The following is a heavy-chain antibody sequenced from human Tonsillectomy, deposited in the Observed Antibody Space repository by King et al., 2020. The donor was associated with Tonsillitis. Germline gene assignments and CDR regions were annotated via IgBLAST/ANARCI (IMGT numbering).Heavy chain of an antibody. D-gene: IGHD3-16*01. CDR1: GGSINTYS. CDR3: ARGGRRSSWYDF. V-gene: IGHV4-59*01. Sequence: VQLQESGPGLVKPSETLSLTCTVSGGSINTYSWSWIRQPPGKGLEWIGYIYYTGSANYNPSLKSRVTISVDTSKNQFSLKLSSVTAADTAFYYCARGGRRSSWYDFWGQGTLVTVSS. CDR2: IYYTGSA. J-gene: IGHJ5*01.